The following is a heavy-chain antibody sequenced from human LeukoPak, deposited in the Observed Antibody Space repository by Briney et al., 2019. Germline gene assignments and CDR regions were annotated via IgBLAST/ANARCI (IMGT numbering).Heavy chain of an antibody. CDR2: ISHSGST. CDR3: ARVRRDGYNFRSKNWFDP. Sequence: SETLSLTCAVYGGSFSGYYWSWIRQPPGKGLEWIGEISHSGSTNYNPSLKSRVTISVDTSKNQFSLKLSSVTAADTAVYYCARVRRDGYNFRSKNWFDPWGQGTLVTVSS. CDR1: GGSFSGYY. J-gene: IGHJ5*02. V-gene: IGHV4-34*01. D-gene: IGHD5-24*01.